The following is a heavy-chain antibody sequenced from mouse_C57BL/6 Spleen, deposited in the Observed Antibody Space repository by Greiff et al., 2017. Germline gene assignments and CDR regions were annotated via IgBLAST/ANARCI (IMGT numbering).Heavy chain of an antibody. D-gene: IGHD1-1*01. Sequence: VQLQQSGAELVKPGASVKMSCKASGYTFTSYWITWVKQRPGQGLEWIGDIYPGSGSTNYNEKFKSKATLTVDTSSSTAYMQLSSLTSEDAAVYYCASGGVVAPFDYWGQGTTLTVSS. J-gene: IGHJ2*01. CDR2: IYPGSGST. CDR3: ASGGVVAPFDY. V-gene: IGHV1-55*01. CDR1: GYTFTSYW.